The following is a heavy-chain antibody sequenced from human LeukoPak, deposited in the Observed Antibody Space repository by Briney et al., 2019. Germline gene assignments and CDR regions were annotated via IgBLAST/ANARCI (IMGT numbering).Heavy chain of an antibody. CDR3: ARDSWIQLRSHAFDI. J-gene: IGHJ3*02. CDR2: IIPILGIA. V-gene: IGHV1-69*04. CDR1: GGTFSSYA. D-gene: IGHD5-18*01. Sequence: GSSVKVSCKASGGTFSSYAISWVRQAPGQGLEWMGRIIPILGIANYAQKFQGRVTITTDESTSTAYMELSSLRSEDTAVYYCARDSWIQLRSHAFDIWGQGTMATVSS.